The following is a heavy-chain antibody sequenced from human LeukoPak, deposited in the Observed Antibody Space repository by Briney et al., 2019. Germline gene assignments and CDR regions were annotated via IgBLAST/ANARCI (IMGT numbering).Heavy chain of an antibody. CDR3: VREGLERRTNFDY. D-gene: IGHD1-1*01. CDR1: GFTFTSHV. CDR2: ISMNVQTT. V-gene: IGHV3-64D*06. J-gene: IGHJ4*02. Sequence: GGSLRLSCSTSGFTFTSHVMHWVRQAPGKGLQYVSGISMNVQTTYYAGSVKGRFTISRDSSKNTVYLQMNSLTAEDTAVYYCVREGLERRTNFDYWGQGTLVSVSS.